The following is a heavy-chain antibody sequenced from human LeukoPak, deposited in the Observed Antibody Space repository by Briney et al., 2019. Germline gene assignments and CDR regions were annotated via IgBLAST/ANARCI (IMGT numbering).Heavy chain of an antibody. J-gene: IGHJ5*02. D-gene: IGHD2-2*01. Sequence: ASVKVSCKTSRGTFSSYAISWVRQAPGQGLEWMGGIIPIFGAANYAQKFQGRVTITADEFTSTAYMELSSLRSEDTAVYYCARLFTPRYCSTTSCYWKGWFDPWGQGTLVTVSS. CDR2: IIPIFGAA. CDR1: RGTFSSYA. CDR3: ARLFTPRYCSTTSCYWKGWFDP. V-gene: IGHV1-69*13.